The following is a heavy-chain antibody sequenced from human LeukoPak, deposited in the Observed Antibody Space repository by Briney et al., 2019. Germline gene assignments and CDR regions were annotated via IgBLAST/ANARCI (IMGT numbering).Heavy chain of an antibody. J-gene: IGHJ3*01. CDR1: GGSFSGYY. CDR3: ARASTYYYDSSGFFP. D-gene: IGHD3-22*01. CDR2: INHSGST. Sequence: SEALSLTCAVYGGSFSGYYWSWIRQPPGKGLEWIGEINHSGSTNYNPSLKSRVTISVDTSKNQFSLKLSSVTAADTAVYYCARASTYYYDSSGFFPWGQGTMVTVSS. V-gene: IGHV4-34*01.